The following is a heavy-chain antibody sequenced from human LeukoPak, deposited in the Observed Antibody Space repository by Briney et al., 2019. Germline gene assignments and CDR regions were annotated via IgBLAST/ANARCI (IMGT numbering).Heavy chain of an antibody. J-gene: IGHJ3*02. CDR3: GVATPMIAAAGMDAFDI. CDR1: GGSVSSSSYY. D-gene: IGHD6-13*01. CDR2: IYYSGST. Sequence: SETLSLTCTVSGGSVSSSSYYWGWIRQPPGKGLEWIGSIYYSGSTYYNPSLKSRVTISVDTSKNQFSLKLSSVTAADTAVYYCGVATPMIAAAGMDAFDIWGQGTMVTVSS. V-gene: IGHV4-39*07.